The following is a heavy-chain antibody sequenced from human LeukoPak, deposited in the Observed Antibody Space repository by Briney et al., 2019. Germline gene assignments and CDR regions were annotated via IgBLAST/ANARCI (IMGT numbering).Heavy chain of an antibody. CDR2: ISGSGGST. V-gene: IGHV3-23*01. CDR1: GFTFSSYA. CDR3: AKAGGYYGSGSYLVY. Sequence: GGSLRLSCAASGFTFSSYAMSWVRQAPGKGLEWVSAISGSGGSTYYADSVKGRFTISRDNSKNTLYLQMNSQRAEDTAVYYCAKAGGYYGSGSYLVYWGQGTLVTVSS. D-gene: IGHD3-10*01. J-gene: IGHJ4*02.